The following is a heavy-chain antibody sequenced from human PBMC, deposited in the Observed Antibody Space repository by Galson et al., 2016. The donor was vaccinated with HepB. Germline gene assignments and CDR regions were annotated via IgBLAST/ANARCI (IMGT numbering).Heavy chain of an antibody. Sequence: PALVKPTQTLTLTCTFSGFSLSTSGLCMTWIRQPPGKALERLALIDWVDEKYYTTSLKTRLTISKDTSKDQVVLRMTNMDPVDTATYYCARLSGWSDRHLYSWGQGTLVTVSS. D-gene: IGHD6-19*01. CDR1: GFSLSTSGLC. J-gene: IGHJ4*02. V-gene: IGHV2-70*01. CDR2: IDWVDEK. CDR3: ARLSGWSDRHLYS.